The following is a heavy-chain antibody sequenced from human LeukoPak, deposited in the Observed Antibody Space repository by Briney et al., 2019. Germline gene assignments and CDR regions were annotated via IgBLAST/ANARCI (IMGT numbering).Heavy chain of an antibody. J-gene: IGHJ6*02. CDR3: ARESVLYQLLSTEVLKGNYYYYGMDV. CDR2: INPNSGGT. V-gene: IGHV1-2*02. Sequence: ASVTVSCKASGYTFTDYYMHWVRQAPGQGLEWMGWINPNSGGTNYAQKFQGRVTMTRDTSISTAYMELSRLRSDDTAVYYCARESVLYQLLSTEVLKGNYYYYGMDVWGQGTTVTVSS. CDR1: GYTFTDYY. D-gene: IGHD2-2*01.